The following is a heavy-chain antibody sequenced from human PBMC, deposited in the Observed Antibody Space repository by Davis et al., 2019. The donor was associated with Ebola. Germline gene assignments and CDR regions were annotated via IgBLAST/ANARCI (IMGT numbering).Heavy chain of an antibody. J-gene: IGHJ6*02. Sequence: SETLSLTCTVSGGSISSGDYYWSWIRQPPGKGLEWIGYIYYSGSTYYNPSLKSRVTISIDTSKNQFSLELTSVTAADTAMYYCARELQGSRRGQYYYAMDVWGQGTTVTVSS. CDR1: GGSISSGDYY. CDR2: IYYSGST. D-gene: IGHD3-10*01. V-gene: IGHV4-30-4*02. CDR3: ARELQGSRRGQYYYAMDV.